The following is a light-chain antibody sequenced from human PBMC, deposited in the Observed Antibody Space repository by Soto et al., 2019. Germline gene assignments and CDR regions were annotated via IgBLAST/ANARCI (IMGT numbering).Light chain of an antibody. V-gene: IGLV2-14*01. CDR1: SSDVGSYNY. CDR2: QVR. Sequence: QSVLTQPASVSGSPEQSITISCAGTSSDVGSYNYVSWYQQHPGKAPKLMIYQVRDRPSGVSNRFSGSKSGNTASLTISGLQAEDEAYYYCSAYTGSTTAVVFGGGTKLTVL. CDR3: SAYTGSTTAVV. J-gene: IGLJ2*01.